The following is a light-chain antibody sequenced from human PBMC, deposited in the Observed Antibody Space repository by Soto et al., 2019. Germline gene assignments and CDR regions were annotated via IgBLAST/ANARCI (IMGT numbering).Light chain of an antibody. V-gene: IGKV3-20*01. Sequence: EIVLTQSPGTLPLSPGERATLSCRASQSVSSNYLVWYQKKPGQSPRPLIYGASSRATGIPDRFSGRGSETDFTLTISRLEPEDFAVYYCQQYANSPFTFGQGTKLEIK. J-gene: IGKJ2*01. CDR2: GAS. CDR1: QSVSSNY. CDR3: QQYANSPFT.